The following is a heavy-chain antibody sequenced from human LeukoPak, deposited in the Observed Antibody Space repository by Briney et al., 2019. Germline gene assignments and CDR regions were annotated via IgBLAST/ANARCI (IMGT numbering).Heavy chain of an antibody. CDR1: GFTFSSYS. D-gene: IGHD3-3*01. J-gene: IGHJ6*03. Sequence: GGSLRLSCAASGFTFSSYSMNWVRQAPGKGLEWVSSMSSSSSYIYYADSVKGRFTISRDNAKNSLYLHMNSLRAEDTAVYYCARADSGAASDFWSGYYLTYYMDVWGKGPTVTVSS. V-gene: IGHV3-21*01. CDR2: MSSSSSYI. CDR3: ARADSGAASDFWSGYYLTYYMDV.